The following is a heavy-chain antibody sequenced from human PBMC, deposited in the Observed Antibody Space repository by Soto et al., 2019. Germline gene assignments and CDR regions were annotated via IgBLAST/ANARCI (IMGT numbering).Heavy chain of an antibody. CDR2: IIPIFGTA. J-gene: IGHJ5*02. CDR1: GGTFSSYA. V-gene: IGHV1-69*13. Sequence: GASVKVSCKASGGTFSSYAISWVRQAPGQGLEWIGGIIPIFGTANYAQKFQGRVTITADESTSTAYMELSSLRSEDTAVYYCARVRDCISTSCYDWFDPWGQGTLVTVS. D-gene: IGHD2-2*01. CDR3: ARVRDCISTSCYDWFDP.